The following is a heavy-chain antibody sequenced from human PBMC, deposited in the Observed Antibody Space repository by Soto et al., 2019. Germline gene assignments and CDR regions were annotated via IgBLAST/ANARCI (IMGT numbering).Heavy chain of an antibody. Sequence: GGSLRLSCAASGFTFSSYWMSWVRQAPGKGLEWVANIKQDGSEKYYVDSVKGRFTISRDNAKNSLYLQMNSLRAEDTAVYYCARDPDYYGSGSYFIFDYWGQGTVVTVSS. V-gene: IGHV3-7*03. CDR2: IKQDGSEK. D-gene: IGHD3-10*01. CDR1: GFTFSSYW. J-gene: IGHJ4*02. CDR3: ARDPDYYGSGSYFIFDY.